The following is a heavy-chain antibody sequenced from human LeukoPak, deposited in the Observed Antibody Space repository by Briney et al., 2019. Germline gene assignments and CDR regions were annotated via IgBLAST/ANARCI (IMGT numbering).Heavy chain of an antibody. V-gene: IGHV3-7*04. CDR2: IKEDGSEK. Sequence: GGSLRPSCVGSGFTFSSTWMSWVRQAPGKGLEWVARIKEDGSEKYYVDSVKGRFTISRDNAKNSLYLEMNSLRPEDTAVYYCARGGSRYLAHWGQGTLVTVSS. CDR3: ARGGSRYLAH. CDR1: GFTFSSTW. J-gene: IGHJ5*02. D-gene: IGHD3-16*02.